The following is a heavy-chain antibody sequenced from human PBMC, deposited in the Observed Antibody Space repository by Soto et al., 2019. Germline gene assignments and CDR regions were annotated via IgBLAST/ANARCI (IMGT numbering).Heavy chain of an antibody. V-gene: IGHV3-33*01. CDR2: TWYDGSNK. J-gene: IGHJ4*02. D-gene: IGHD1-26*01. Sequence: GGSLRLSCAASGFTFSSYGMHWVRQAPGKGLEWVAVTWYDGSNKYYADSVKGRFTISRDNSKNTLYLQMNSLRAEDTAVYYCAREDILGTRSFDYWGQGALVTVSS. CDR3: AREDILGTRSFDY. CDR1: GFTFSSYG.